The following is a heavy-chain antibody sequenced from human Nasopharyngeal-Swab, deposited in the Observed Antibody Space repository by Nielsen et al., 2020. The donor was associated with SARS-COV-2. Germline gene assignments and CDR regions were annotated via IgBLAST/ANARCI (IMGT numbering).Heavy chain of an antibody. CDR3: ARDRFPGGYYYYYMDV. Sequence: SETLSLTCTVSGGSISSYYWSWIRQPPGKGLEWIGYIYYSGGTNYNPSLKSRVTFSVDTSKNQFSLKVRSVTAADTAVYYCARDRFPGGYYYYYMDVWGKGTTVTVSS. J-gene: IGHJ6*03. V-gene: IGHV4-59*01. CDR1: GGSISSYY. CDR2: IYYSGGT. D-gene: IGHD3-10*01.